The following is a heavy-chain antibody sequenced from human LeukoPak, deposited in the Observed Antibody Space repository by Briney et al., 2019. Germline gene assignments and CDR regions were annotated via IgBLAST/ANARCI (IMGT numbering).Heavy chain of an antibody. D-gene: IGHD5-18*01. J-gene: IGHJ5*02. CDR3: ARKNPTALRNNWFDP. CDR1: GYSFTNYW. Sequence: GESLKISCKGSGYSFTNYWIAWVRQMPGKGLEWMGAINPGGSHIRYSLSFQGQVTISTDKSISTAYLQWSSLKASDTAIYYCARKNPTALRNNWFDPWGQGTLVTVSS. CDR2: INPGGSHI. V-gene: IGHV5-51*01.